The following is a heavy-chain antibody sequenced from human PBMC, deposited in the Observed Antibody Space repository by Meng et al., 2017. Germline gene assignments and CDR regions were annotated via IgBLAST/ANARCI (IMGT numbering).Heavy chain of an antibody. CDR2: ISSSSSYI. CDR3: ARVLSSSGWSEIDY. Sequence: VLLVESGGGLVKPGGSLRLSCAASGFTFSSYSMNWVRQAPGKGLEWVSSISSSSSYIYYADSVKGRFTISRDNAKNSLYLQMNSLRAEDTAVYYCARVLSSSGWSEIDYWGQGTLVTVSS. J-gene: IGHJ4*02. CDR1: GFTFSSYS. D-gene: IGHD6-19*01. V-gene: IGHV3-21*01.